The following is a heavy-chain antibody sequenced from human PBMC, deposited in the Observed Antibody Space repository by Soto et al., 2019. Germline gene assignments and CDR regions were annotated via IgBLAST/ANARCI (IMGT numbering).Heavy chain of an antibody. CDR1: GFTLSSYS. V-gene: IGHV3-21*01. CDR2: IHYSGKSM. CDR3: AREKGQQLPLDY. D-gene: IGHD6-13*01. Sequence: EVQLVESGGGLVKPGGSLRLSCAASGFTLSSYSMNWVRQAPGKGLEWVSSIHYSGKSMFYAESVKGRFTISRDSATNSLHLQMNGLRAEDTAVYYCAREKGQQLPLDYWGQGTLVTVSS. J-gene: IGHJ4*02.